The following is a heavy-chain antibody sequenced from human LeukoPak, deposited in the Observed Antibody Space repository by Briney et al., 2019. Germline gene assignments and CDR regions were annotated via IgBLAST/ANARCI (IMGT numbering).Heavy chain of an antibody. CDR1: GYTFTSYA. D-gene: IGHD6-19*01. CDR3: ARPRGRGSGWGGWYFDL. J-gene: IGHJ2*01. CDR2: INAGNGNT. V-gene: IGHV1-3*01. Sequence: GASVKVSCKASGYTFTSYAMHWVRRAPAQRLEWMGWINAGNGNTKYSQKFQGRVTITRDTSASTAYMELSSLRSEDTAVYYCARPRGRGSGWGGWYFDLWGRGTLVTVSS.